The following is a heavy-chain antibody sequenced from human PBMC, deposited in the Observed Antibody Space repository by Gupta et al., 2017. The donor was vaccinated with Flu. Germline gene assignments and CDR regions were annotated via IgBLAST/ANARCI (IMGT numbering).Heavy chain of an antibody. D-gene: IGHD6-6*01. Sequence: YWGWIRQPPGKGLEWIGSISYGGSTHYNPSLKSRVTISVDTSKSQFSLKLSSVTAADTAVYYCARHKKEQLAPRGDWFDPGGQGTLVTVSS. CDR1: Y. J-gene: IGHJ5*02. CDR3: ARHKKEQLAPRGDWFDP. V-gene: IGHV4-39*01. CDR2: ISYGGST.